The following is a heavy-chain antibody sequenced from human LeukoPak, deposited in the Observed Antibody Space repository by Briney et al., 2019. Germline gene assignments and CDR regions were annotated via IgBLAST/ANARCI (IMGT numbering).Heavy chain of an antibody. V-gene: IGHV3-48*03. CDR3: ARSFAY. Sequence: GGSLRLSCAASGFTFSNYEMNWVPRAPGKGLGWVSYVSSTGSTIYYADSGKGRFTISRDNAKSSLYLQMNSLRAEDTAVYYCARSFAYWGQGTLVTVSS. CDR2: VSSTGSTI. CDR1: GFTFSNYE. J-gene: IGHJ4*02.